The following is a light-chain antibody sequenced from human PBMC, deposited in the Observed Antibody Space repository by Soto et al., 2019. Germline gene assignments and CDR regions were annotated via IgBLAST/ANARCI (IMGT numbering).Light chain of an antibody. V-gene: IGKV1-5*03. CDR3: QQYGTSPQT. J-gene: IGKJ5*01. CDR1: QTISSW. Sequence: DIQMTQSPSSLSASVGDRVTITCRASQTISSWLAWYQQKPGKAPKLLIYKASTLKSGVPSRFSGSGSGTDFSLTIIRLEPEDFAVYYCQQYGTSPQTFGQGTRLEIK. CDR2: KAS.